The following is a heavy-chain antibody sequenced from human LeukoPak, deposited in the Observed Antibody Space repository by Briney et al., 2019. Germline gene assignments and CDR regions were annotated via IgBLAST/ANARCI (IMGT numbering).Heavy chain of an antibody. CDR3: ARVTRYYDSSGDDY. CDR1: GYTFTGYY. D-gene: IGHD3-22*01. CDR2: ISAYNGNT. Sequence: ASVKVSCKASGYTFTGYYLHWVRQAPGQGLEWMGWISAYNGNTNYAQKLQGRVTMTTDTSTSTAYMELRSLRSDDTAVYYCARVTRYYDSSGDDYWGQGTLVTVSS. J-gene: IGHJ4*02. V-gene: IGHV1-18*04.